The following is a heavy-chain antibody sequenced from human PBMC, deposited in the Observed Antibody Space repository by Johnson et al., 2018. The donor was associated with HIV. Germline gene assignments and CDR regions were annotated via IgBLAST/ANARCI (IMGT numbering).Heavy chain of an antibody. V-gene: IGHV3-30*02. D-gene: IGHD6-13*01. CDR1: VFTFRSYG. CDR2: IRYDGSNK. Sequence: QLVESGGGVVQPGASLRLSCSASVFTFRSYGMHWVRQAPGKGLEWVAFIRYDGSNKYYADSVKSRFTISRDNSKNTLYLQMSSLRAEDTAVYYCARDSSSWRPSGAFAMWGQGTMVTVSS. CDR3: ARDSSSWRPSGAFAM. J-gene: IGHJ3*02.